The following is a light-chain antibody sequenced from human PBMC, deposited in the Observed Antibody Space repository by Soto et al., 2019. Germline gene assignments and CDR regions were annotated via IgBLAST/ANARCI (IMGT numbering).Light chain of an antibody. CDR2: DAS. Sequence: ELVLTQSPATLSLSPGERATLSCRASQSVSSSFAWYQQKPGQAPRLLIQDASNRATGIPARFSGSGSGTDFTLTISSLEPDDFAVYYCQQRGNWPVTFGQGTRVDI. V-gene: IGKV3-11*01. CDR3: QQRGNWPVT. J-gene: IGKJ1*01. CDR1: QSVSSS.